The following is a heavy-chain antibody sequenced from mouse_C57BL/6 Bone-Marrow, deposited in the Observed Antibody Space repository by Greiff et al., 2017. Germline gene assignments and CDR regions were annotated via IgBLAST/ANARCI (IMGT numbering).Heavy chain of an antibody. V-gene: IGHV2-5*01. J-gene: IGHJ1*03. CDR3: AKKERICYGSSYWYFDV. CDR1: GFSLTSYG. CDR2: IWRGGST. Sequence: QVQLQQSGPGLVQPSQSLSITCTVSGFSLTSYGVHWVRQSPGKGLEWLGVIWRGGSTDYNAAFMSRLSITKDNSKSQVFFKMNSLQADDTAIYYGAKKERICYGSSYWYFDVWGTGTTVTVSS. D-gene: IGHD1-1*01.